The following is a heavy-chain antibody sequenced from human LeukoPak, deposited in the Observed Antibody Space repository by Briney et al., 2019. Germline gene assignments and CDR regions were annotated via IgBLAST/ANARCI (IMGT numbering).Heavy chain of an antibody. Sequence: PGASVKVSCTVSGSSLTELSLYWVRQAPGKGLEWMGGFDVIDGETFYAQKFQGRVTMTEDSSADTAYMELRSLTSDDTALYYCAAGRSYSLLDYWGQGTLVTVSS. CDR3: AAGRSYSLLDY. D-gene: IGHD5-18*01. CDR2: FDVIDGET. CDR1: GSSLTELS. J-gene: IGHJ4*02. V-gene: IGHV1-24*01.